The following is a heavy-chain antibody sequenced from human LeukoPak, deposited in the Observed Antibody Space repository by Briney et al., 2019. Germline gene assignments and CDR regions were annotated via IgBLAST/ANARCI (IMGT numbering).Heavy chain of an antibody. CDR1: GFTVSSNY. CDR3: ARSVDYYDSSGYYWGHFDY. J-gene: IGHJ4*02. D-gene: IGHD3-22*01. V-gene: IGHV3-53*01. Sequence: GGSLRLSCAASGFTVSSNYMSWVRQAPGKGLEWVSVIYSGGSTYYADSVKGRFTISRDNSKNTLYLQMNSLRAEDTAVYYCARSVDYYDSSGYYWGHFDYWGQGTLVTVSS. CDR2: IYSGGST.